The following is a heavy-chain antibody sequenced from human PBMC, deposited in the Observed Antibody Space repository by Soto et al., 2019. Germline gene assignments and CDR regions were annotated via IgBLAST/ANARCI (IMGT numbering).Heavy chain of an antibody. Sequence: EVQLLESGGGLVQPGGSLRLSCAASGFTFSSYAMSWVRQAPGKGLEWVSAISGSGGSTYYADSVKGRFTISRDNSKNTLDLEMNRLGGGETAVLYRAKDGGRWGQGTLVTVSS. CDR1: GFTFSSYA. V-gene: IGHV3-23*01. CDR3: AKDGGR. D-gene: IGHD3-16*01. J-gene: IGHJ4*02. CDR2: ISGSGGST.